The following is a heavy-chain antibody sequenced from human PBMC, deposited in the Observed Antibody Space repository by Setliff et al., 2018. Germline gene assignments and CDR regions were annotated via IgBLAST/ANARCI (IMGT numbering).Heavy chain of an antibody. CDR2: IYTSGST. V-gene: IGHV4-4*07. D-gene: IGHD5-12*01. CDR3: AREEDGYNTGAFDI. Sequence: SETLSLTCTVSGGSISSHYWSWIRQPAGKGLEWIGHIYTSGSTNYNPSLKSRVTISVDTSKNQFSLKLSSVTAADTAVYYCAREEDGYNTGAFDIWGQGTMVTVSS. J-gene: IGHJ3*02. CDR1: GGSISSHY.